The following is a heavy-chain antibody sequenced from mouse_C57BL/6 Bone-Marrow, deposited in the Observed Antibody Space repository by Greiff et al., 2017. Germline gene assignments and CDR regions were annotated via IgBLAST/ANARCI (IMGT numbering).Heavy chain of an antibody. Sequence: EVMLVESGGGLVQPGGSLKLSCAASGFTFSDYYMYWVRQTPEKRLEWVAYISNGGGSTYYPDTVKGRFTISRDNAKNTLYLQMSRLKSEDTAMYYCARHSGPYYAMDYWGQGTSVTVSS. CDR3: ARHSGPYYAMDY. V-gene: IGHV5-12*01. J-gene: IGHJ4*01. CDR2: ISNGGGST. CDR1: GFTFSDYY.